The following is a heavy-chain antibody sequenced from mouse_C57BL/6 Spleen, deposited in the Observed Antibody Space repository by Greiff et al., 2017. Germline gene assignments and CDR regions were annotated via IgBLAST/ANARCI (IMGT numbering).Heavy chain of an antibody. V-gene: IGHV14-1*01. CDR3: TTLYDYPSWFAY. D-gene: IGHD2-4*01. Sequence: EVQLQHSGAELVRPGASVKLSCTASGFNIKDYYMHWVKQRPEQGLEWIGRIDPEDGDTEYAPKFQGKATMTADKSSNTAYLQLSSLTSEDYAVYYCTTLYDYPSWFAYWGQGTLVTVSA. CDR1: GFNIKDYY. J-gene: IGHJ3*01. CDR2: IDPEDGDT.